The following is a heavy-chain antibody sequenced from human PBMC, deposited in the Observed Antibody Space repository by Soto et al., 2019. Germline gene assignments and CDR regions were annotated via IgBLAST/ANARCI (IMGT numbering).Heavy chain of an antibody. D-gene: IGHD6-13*01. V-gene: IGHV3-30*18. CDR3: AKATIAAAGQNWFDP. Sequence: PGGSLRLSCAASGFTFSSYGMHWVRPAPSKGMEGVAVISYDGSIKYYADSVKGRFTISRDNSKNTLYLQMNSLRAEDTAVYYCAKATIAAAGQNWFDPWGQGTLVTVSS. CDR1: GFTFSSYG. J-gene: IGHJ5*02. CDR2: ISYDGSIK.